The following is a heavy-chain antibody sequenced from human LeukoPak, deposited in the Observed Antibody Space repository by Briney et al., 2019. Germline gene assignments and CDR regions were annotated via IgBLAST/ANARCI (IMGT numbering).Heavy chain of an antibody. CDR2: ISSSGSTI. V-gene: IGHV3-11*04. Sequence: PGGSLRLSCAASGFTFSDYYMSWIRQTPGKGLEWVSYISSSGSTIYYADSVKGRFTISRDSAKNSLYLQMNSLRAEDTAAYYCARAQIDTAGGFDYWGQGTLVTVSS. D-gene: IGHD5-18*01. CDR3: ARAQIDTAGGFDY. CDR1: GFTFSDYY. J-gene: IGHJ4*02.